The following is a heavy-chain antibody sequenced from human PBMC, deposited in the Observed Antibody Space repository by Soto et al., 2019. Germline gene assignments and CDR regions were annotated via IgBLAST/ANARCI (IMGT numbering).Heavy chain of an antibody. CDR1: GGSISSNSYY. Sequence: PSETLSLTCTVSGGSISSNSYYWDWIRQPPGKGLEWIGSMYYSGATYHNPSLQSRVTISVDTSKNQFSLHLSSVTAADTAVYYCARHAAYASGWGKSDGSDYWGQGTLVTVSS. CDR3: ARHAAYASGWGKSDGSDY. J-gene: IGHJ4*02. CDR2: MYYSGAT. V-gene: IGHV4-39*01. D-gene: IGHD3-16*01.